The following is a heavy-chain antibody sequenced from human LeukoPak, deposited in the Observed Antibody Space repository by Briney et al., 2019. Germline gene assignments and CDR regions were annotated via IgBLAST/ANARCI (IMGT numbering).Heavy chain of an antibody. Sequence: GGSLRLSCAASGFTFSSYSMNWVRQAPGKGLEWVSSISSSSSYIYYADSVKGRFTISRDNAKNSLYLQMNSLKTEDTAVYYCVGVGSVAGSDYLDYWGQGTLVTVSS. V-gene: IGHV3-21*04. CDR2: ISSSSSYI. CDR1: GFTFSSYS. CDR3: VGVGSVAGSDYLDY. D-gene: IGHD6-19*01. J-gene: IGHJ4*02.